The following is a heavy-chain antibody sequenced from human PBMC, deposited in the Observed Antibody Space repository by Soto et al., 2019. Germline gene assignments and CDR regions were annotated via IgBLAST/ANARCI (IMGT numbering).Heavy chain of an antibody. Sequence: QVQLVQSGAEVKKPGASVKVSCKASGYTFTNYYMHWVRQAPGQGPEWMGVINPSGGRTTYAQKCQDRVTLTRDTSTSTVYMELSSLRSEDTAVYYCAREATFYYSGMDVWGRGTTVTVSS. V-gene: IGHV1-46*01. CDR2: INPSGGRT. CDR3: AREATFYYSGMDV. D-gene: IGHD1-1*01. J-gene: IGHJ6*02. CDR1: GYTFTNYY.